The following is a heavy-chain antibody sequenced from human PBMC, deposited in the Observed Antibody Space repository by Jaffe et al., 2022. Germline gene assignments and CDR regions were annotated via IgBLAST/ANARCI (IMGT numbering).Heavy chain of an antibody. J-gene: IGHJ4*02. CDR1: GGSISSSSYY. CDR2: IYYSGST. V-gene: IGHV4-39*01. D-gene: IGHD4-17*01. Sequence: QLQLQESGPGLVKPSETLSLTCTVSGGSISSSSYYWGWIRQPPGKGLEWIGSIYYSGSTYYNPSLKSRVTISVDTSKNQFSLKLSSVTAADTAVYYCARHVYYGDYVLYYFDYWGQGTLVTVSS. CDR3: ARHVYYGDYVLYYFDY.